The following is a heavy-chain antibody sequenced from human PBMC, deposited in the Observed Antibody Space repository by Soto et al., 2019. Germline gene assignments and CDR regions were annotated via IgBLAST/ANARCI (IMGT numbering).Heavy chain of an antibody. CDR3: ARGGPVIIPAATNWFDP. D-gene: IGHD2-2*01. V-gene: IGHV1-69*06. CDR1: GGFNSYS. CDR2: IIPIFATP. Sequence: QVQLVQSGAEVKKPGSSVKVSCRGSGGFNSYSISWVRQAPGQGLEWMGGIIPIFATPTYAQKFQGRVTITAAKSTYTSYMELSRLTSEDTAVYYCARGGPVIIPAATNWFDPWGQGTLVSVSS. J-gene: IGHJ5*02.